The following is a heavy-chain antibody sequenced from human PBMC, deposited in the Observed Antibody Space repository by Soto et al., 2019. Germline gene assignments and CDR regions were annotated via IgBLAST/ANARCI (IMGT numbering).Heavy chain of an antibody. J-gene: IGHJ4*02. V-gene: IGHV1-69*13. CDR3: AISSGGLYYYDSSGYQIDY. CDR2: IIPIFGTA. D-gene: IGHD3-22*01. CDR1: GGTFSSYA. Sequence: ASVKVSCKASGGTFSSYAISWVRQAPGQGLEWMGWIIPIFGTANYAQKFQGRVTITADESTSTAYMELSSLRSEDTAVYYRAISSGGLYYYDSSGYQIDYWGQGTLVTVSS.